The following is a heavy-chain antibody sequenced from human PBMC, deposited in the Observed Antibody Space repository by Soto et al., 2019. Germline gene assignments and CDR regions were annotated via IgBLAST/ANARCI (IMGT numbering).Heavy chain of an antibody. J-gene: IGHJ4*02. CDR1: GFTFSSYW. V-gene: IGHV3-7*01. CDR3: ARADYIWGSYPPRGYFDY. CDR2: IKQDGSEK. D-gene: IGHD3-16*01. Sequence: GGSLRLSCAASGFTFSSYWMSWVRQAPGKGLEWVANIKQDGSEKYYVDSVRGRFTISRDNAKNSLYLQMNSLRAEDTAVYYCARADYIWGSYPPRGYFDYWGQGTLVTVSS.